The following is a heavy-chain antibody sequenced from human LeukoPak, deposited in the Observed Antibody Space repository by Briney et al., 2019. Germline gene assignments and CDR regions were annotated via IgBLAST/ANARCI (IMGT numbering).Heavy chain of an antibody. D-gene: IGHD5-12*01. Sequence: SETLSLTCTVSGGSLSSSSYYWGWIRQPPGNGLEWIGSIYYSRNTYYNPSLKSRVTISVDTSKNQFSLNLSSLTAADTAVYYCASSGWLRKDWEDYWGQGTLVTVSS. V-gene: IGHV4-39*07. CDR1: GGSLSSSSYY. CDR3: ASSGWLRKDWEDY. J-gene: IGHJ4*02. CDR2: IYYSRNT.